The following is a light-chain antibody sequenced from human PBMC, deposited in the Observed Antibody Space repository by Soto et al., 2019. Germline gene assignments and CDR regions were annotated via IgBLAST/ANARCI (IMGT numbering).Light chain of an antibody. V-gene: IGLV2-18*01. J-gene: IGLJ1*01. CDR2: EVS. Sequence: QSVLTQPPSMSGSPGQSVTISCTGTSSDVGSYNRVSWYQQSPGTAPKLMIYEVSNRPSGVPDRFSGSKSGNTASLTISGLQDEDEADYYCSLYTSSDTFVFGTGTKVTVL. CDR1: SSDVGSYNR. CDR3: SLYTSSDTFV.